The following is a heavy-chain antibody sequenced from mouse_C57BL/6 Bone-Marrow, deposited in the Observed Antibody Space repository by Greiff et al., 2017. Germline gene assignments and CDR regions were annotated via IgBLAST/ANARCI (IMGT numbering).Heavy chain of an antibody. Sequence: EVQLQQSGPELVKPGASVKISCKASGYTFTDYYMNWVKQSHGKSLEWIGDINPNNGGTSYNQKFKGKATLTVDTSSSTAYMELRSLTSEDSAVYYCARHRLRPYYYAMDYWGQGTSVTVSS. CDR3: ARHRLRPYYYAMDY. D-gene: IGHD2-4*01. CDR1: GYTFTDYY. CDR2: INPNNGGT. J-gene: IGHJ4*01. V-gene: IGHV1-26*01.